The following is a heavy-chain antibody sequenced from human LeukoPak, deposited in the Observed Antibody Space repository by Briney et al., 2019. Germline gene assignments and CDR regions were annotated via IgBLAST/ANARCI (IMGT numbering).Heavy chain of an antibody. V-gene: IGHV4-59*08. CDR3: ARDISGGSHAFDI. Sequence: SETLSHTCTVSGGHIRGYYWSWIRQPPGKGLEWVGSIYYSGSAANYNPSLESRVMTSVDTSKNQFSLQAYYLTPGDTAVYHCARDISGGSHAFDIWGQGTMVTVSS. CDR2: IYYSGSAA. J-gene: IGHJ3*02. D-gene: IGHD3-3*02. CDR1: GGHIRGYY.